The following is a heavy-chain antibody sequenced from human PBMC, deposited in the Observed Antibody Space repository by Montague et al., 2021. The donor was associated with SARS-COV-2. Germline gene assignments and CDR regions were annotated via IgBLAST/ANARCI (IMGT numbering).Heavy chain of an antibody. CDR3: ARENTVTTFGGPYYIDS. CDR2: IYDSGST. Sequence: SKTLSLTCILSGSSVRSYYWSWIRQPPGKGLEWIGYIYDSGSTNYNPSLKSRVTISVDTSKNQFSLKLSSVTAVDTAVYYCARENTVTTFGGPYYIDSWGQGTLVTVSA. CDR1: GSSVRSYY. J-gene: IGHJ4*02. V-gene: IGHV4-59*02. D-gene: IGHD4-17*01.